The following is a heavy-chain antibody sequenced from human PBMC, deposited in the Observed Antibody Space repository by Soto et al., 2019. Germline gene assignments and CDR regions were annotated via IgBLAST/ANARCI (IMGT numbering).Heavy chain of an antibody. D-gene: IGHD1-26*01. CDR2: ISAYNGNT. V-gene: IGHV1-18*01. CDR1: GYTFTSYG. Sequence: ASVKVSCKASGYTFTSYGISWVRQAPGQGLEWKGWISAYNGNTKYAQKLQGRVTMTTDTSTSTAYIELRRLRSDDTAVYYCKRGVVWEPLDYWGQGTLVTVS. J-gene: IGHJ4*02. CDR3: KRGVVWEPLDY.